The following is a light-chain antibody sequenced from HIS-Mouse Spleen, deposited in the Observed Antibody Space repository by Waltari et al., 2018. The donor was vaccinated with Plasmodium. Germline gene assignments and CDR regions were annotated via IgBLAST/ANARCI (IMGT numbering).Light chain of an antibody. CDR2: AAS. CDR1: QSISSY. Sequence: DIQMTQSPSSLSASVGDRVTITCRPSQSISSYLTWYQQKPGKAPKLLIYAASSLQSGVPSRFSGSGSGTDFTLTISSLQPEDFATYYCQQSYSTPPTFGGGTKVEIK. J-gene: IGKJ4*01. CDR3: QQSYSTPPT. V-gene: IGKV1-39*01.